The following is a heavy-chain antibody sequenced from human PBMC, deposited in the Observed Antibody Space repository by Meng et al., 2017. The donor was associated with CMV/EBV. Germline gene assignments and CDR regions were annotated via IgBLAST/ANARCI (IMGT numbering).Heavy chain of an antibody. CDR3: ARGVGGWFDP. CDR2: INHSGST. D-gene: IGHD1-26*01. CDR1: GGSFSGYY. Sequence: QVKLRQWGAGLLKPSETLSLTCAVYGGSFSGYYWSWFRQPPGKGLEWIGEINHSGSTNYNPSLKSRVTISVDTSKNQFSLKLSSVTAADTAVYYCARGVGGWFDPWGQGTLVTVSS. J-gene: IGHJ5*02. V-gene: IGHV4-34*01.